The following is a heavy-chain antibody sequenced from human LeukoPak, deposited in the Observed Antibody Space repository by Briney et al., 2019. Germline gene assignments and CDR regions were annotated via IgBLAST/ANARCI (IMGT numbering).Heavy chain of an antibody. D-gene: IGHD1-7*01. V-gene: IGHV3-48*03. Sequence: GGSLRLSCAASGFTFNSYEMNWFCQAPGKGLEWVSYISTSGDNKHYANSVEGRFTISRDNVKNSLYLEMKSLGVEDTAVYYCVRDGRAGVEGTFRLFDYWGQGTLVAVSS. J-gene: IGHJ4*02. CDR1: GFTFNSYE. CDR3: VRDGRAGVEGTFRLFDY. CDR2: ISTSGDNK.